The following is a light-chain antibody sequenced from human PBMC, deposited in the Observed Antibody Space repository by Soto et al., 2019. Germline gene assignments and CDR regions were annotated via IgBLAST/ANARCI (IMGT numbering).Light chain of an antibody. V-gene: IGKV1-39*01. J-gene: IGKJ2*01. CDR3: QQSYSTPYT. CDR2: AAS. Sequence: DIQMTQSPSSLSASVGDRVTITCRASQSISSYLNWYQQKPGKAPKLLIYAASSLQSGVPSRFSGSGSGTDFTLTISSLQPEHFATYYCQQSYSTPYTFGQGTKLAIK. CDR1: QSISSY.